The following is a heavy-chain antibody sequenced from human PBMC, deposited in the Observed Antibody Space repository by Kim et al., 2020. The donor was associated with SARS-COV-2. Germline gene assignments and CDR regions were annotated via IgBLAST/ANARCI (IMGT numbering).Heavy chain of an antibody. V-gene: IGHV4-59*01. Sequence: SLRSRVTIAIDTSKNQFALRWSSVTAADTAVYYCARVVRVRGVKYYNMDVWGQGTTVTVSS. D-gene: IGHD3-10*02. CDR3: ARVVRVRGVKYYNMDV. J-gene: IGHJ6*02.